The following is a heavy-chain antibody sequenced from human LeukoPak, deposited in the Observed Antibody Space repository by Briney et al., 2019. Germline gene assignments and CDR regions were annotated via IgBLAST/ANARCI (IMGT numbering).Heavy chain of an antibody. D-gene: IGHD3-22*01. CDR1: GYTFTGYY. V-gene: IGHV1-2*06. Sequence: GASVKVSCKASGYTFTGYYMHWVRQAPGQGLEWMGRINPNSGGTNYAQKFQGRVTMTTDTSTSTAYMELRSLRSDDTAVYYCARGGFGSYYYDSSGYPYAFDIWGQGTMVTVSS. J-gene: IGHJ3*02. CDR2: INPNSGGT. CDR3: ARGGFGSYYYDSSGYPYAFDI.